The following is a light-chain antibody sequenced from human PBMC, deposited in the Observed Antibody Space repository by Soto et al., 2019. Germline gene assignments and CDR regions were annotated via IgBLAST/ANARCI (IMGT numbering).Light chain of an antibody. CDR2: GAS. V-gene: IGKV3-15*01. CDR3: QQYNNWPPTT. J-gene: IGKJ2*01. Sequence: EIVMTQSPATLSVYPGERATLSCRASQSVSSNLAWYQQKPGQAPRLLIYGASTRATGIPARFSGSGSGTEFTLTISSLQSEDFAVYYCQQYNNWPPTTFGQGTKLEIK. CDR1: QSVSSN.